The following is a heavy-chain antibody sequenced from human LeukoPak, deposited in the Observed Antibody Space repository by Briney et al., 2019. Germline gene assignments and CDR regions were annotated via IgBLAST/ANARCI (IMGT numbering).Heavy chain of an antibody. CDR3: ARVWDSTGFDY. D-gene: IGHD3-22*01. CDR2: IYHSGST. V-gene: IGHV4-38-2*02. CDR1: GASFNTGDYY. J-gene: IGHJ4*02. Sequence: SKTLSLTCIVSGASFNTGDYYWNWIRQPPGKGLEWIGTIYHSGSTYYNPSLKSRVTISVDTSKNQFSLNLSSVTAADTAVYYCARVWDSTGFDYWGQGTLVTASS.